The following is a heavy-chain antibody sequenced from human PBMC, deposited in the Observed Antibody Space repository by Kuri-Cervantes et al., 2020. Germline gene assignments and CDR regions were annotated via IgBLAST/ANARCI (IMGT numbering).Heavy chain of an antibody. J-gene: IGHJ6*02. CDR1: GFSLRTRGVG. CDR2: IYWDDDK. D-gene: IGHD6-19*01. V-gene: IGHV2-5*02. CDR3: VNTKVRDTSGSYAPYYYYGVDV. Sequence: SGPTLVKPTQTLTLTCTFSGFSLRTRGVGVGWIRQPPGKALEWLALIYWDDDKRYSPSLKSRLTITKDTSKNQVVLTMTNMDPVDTATYYCVNTKVRDTSGSYAPYYYYGVDVWGQGTTVTVSS.